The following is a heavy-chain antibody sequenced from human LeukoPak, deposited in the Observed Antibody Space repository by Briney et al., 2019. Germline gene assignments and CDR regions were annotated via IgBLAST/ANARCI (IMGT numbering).Heavy chain of an antibody. V-gene: IGHV3-11*01. CDR2: ISSSGSTI. CDR1: GFTFSDYY. CDR3: ARDGPLRFLEWFLDY. D-gene: IGHD3-3*01. J-gene: IGHJ4*02. Sequence: PGGSLRLSCAASGFTFSDYYMSWIRQAPGKGLEWVSYISSSGSTIYYADSVKGRFTISRDNAKDSLYLQMNSLRAEDTAVYYCARDGPLRFLEWFLDYWGQGTLVTVSS.